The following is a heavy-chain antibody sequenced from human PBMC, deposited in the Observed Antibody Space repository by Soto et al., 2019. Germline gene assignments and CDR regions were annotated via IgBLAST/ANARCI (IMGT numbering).Heavy chain of an antibody. CDR3: ARMSGTYYVPDY. D-gene: IGHD1-26*01. V-gene: IGHV4-31*03. CDR2: IYHSGST. J-gene: IGHJ4*02. CDR1: NASITSSGYY. Sequence: QVQLQESGPRLVEASQTLSLTCTVSNASITSSGYYWSWVRQPPGKRLEWIGYIYHSGSTFYSPSLQSRLTMSVDTSQNQFSLTLRSVTAADTAVYHCARMSGTYYVPDYWGQGTPVTVSS.